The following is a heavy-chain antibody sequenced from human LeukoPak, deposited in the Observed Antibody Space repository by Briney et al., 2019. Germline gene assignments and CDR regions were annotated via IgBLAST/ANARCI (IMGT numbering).Heavy chain of an antibody. V-gene: IGHV3-64*01. CDR3: ARDHGGNSFDY. D-gene: IGHD4-23*01. CDR2: ISSNGGST. J-gene: IGHJ4*02. Sequence: GGSLRLSCAASGFTFSSYAMHWVRQAPGKGLEYVSAISSNGGSTYYANSVKGRFTISRDNSKNTLYLQMGSLRAEDMAVYYCARDHGGNSFDYWGQGNLVTVSS. CDR1: GFTFSSYA.